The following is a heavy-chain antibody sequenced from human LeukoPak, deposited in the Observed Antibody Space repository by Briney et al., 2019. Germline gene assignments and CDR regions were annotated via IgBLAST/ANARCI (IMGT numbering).Heavy chain of an antibody. J-gene: IGHJ4*02. CDR1: GLTYTNFG. CDR3: ARGFLDFDS. D-gene: IGHD3-3*01. Sequence: GGSLRLSCVASGLTYTNFGMHWVRQAPGKGLEWVALIWYDGSNTYYADSVKGRFTISRDDSKNTVYLQMNSLRVEDTALDYCARGFLDFDSWGQGTLVIVSS. V-gene: IGHV3-33*01. CDR2: IWYDGSNT.